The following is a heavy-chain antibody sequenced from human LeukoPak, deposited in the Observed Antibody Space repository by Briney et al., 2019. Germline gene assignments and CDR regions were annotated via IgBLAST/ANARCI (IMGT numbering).Heavy chain of an antibody. V-gene: IGHV3-23*01. CDR3: AKAYDYVWGSSDRTLDY. CDR1: GFTFSSYA. Sequence: GGSLRLSCAASGFTFSSYAMGWVRQAPGKGLERVSAISGSGGSTYYADSVKGRFTISRDNSKNTLYLQMNSLRAEDTAVYYCAKAYDYVWGSSDRTLDYWGQGTLVTVSS. CDR2: ISGSGGST. D-gene: IGHD3-16*01. J-gene: IGHJ4*02.